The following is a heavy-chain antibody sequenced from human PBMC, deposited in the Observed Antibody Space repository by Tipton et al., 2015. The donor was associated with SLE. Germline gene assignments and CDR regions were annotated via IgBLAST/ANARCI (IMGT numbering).Heavy chain of an antibody. CDR3: VRDPPRDYIQRKDWYFDL. V-gene: IGHV4-39*02. J-gene: IGHJ2*01. Sequence: TLSLTCSVSGGSISGTSHYWGWIRQSPGKGLEWLGSIYYSGTTYYNPSLNSRVSISVDTSKNQISLKLRSVTAADTATYYCVRDPPRDYIQRKDWYFDLWGRGTQVTVSS. CDR2: IYYSGTT. D-gene: IGHD4-11*01. CDR1: GGSISGTSHY.